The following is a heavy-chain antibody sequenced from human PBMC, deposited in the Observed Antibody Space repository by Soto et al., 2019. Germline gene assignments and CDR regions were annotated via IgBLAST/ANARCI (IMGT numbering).Heavy chain of an antibody. J-gene: IGHJ5*02. CDR3: ARDPSNTSGYRIYFDA. V-gene: IGHV1-18*04. CDR1: GYSFTTHA. D-gene: IGHD6-19*01. CDR2: ISTYNGDT. Sequence: ASVKVSCKTSGYSFTTHAITWVRQAPGQGLEGMGWISTYNGDTNYAQKIQGRVTLNKETSTSTAYMELRSLRSDDTAVYSCARDPSNTSGYRIYFDAWGQGTRVTAPQ.